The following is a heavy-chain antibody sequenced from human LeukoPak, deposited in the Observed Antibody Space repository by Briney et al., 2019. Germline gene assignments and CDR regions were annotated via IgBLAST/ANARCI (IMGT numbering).Heavy chain of an antibody. CDR2: INSDGSST. J-gene: IGHJ4*02. D-gene: IGHD3-22*01. CDR3: AREGDYYYDSSGYYHATYYFDY. CDR1: GFTFSSYW. V-gene: IGHV3-74*01. Sequence: PGGSLRLSCAASGFTFSSYWMHWVRQAPGKGLVWVSRINSDGSSTSYADSVKGRFTISRDNAKNTLYLQMNSLRAEDTAVYYCAREGDYYYDSSGYYHATYYFDYWGRGTLVTVSS.